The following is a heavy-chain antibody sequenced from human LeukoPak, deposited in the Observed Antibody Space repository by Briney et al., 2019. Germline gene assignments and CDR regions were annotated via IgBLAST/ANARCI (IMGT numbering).Heavy chain of an antibody. CDR3: AGSSSGHDGSGYRPFDY. V-gene: IGHV3-7*04. CDR1: GFSISNAY. Sequence: GGSLRLSCAASGFSISNAYMSWVRQAPGKGLEWVVNIKKDGSEQNYVDSVKGRFGISRDNAKNSLYLQMNSLRAEDTAVYYCAGSSSGHDGSGYRPFDYWGQGTLVTVSS. J-gene: IGHJ4*02. CDR2: IKKDGSEQ. D-gene: IGHD3-22*01.